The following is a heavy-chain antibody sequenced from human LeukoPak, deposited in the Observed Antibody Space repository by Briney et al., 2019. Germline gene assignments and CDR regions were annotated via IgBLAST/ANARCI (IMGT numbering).Heavy chain of an antibody. J-gene: IGHJ6*03. D-gene: IGHD6-13*01. CDR2: INPSGGST. V-gene: IGHV1-46*01. CDR3: ARDRVGQQLVGRKNNYYYMDV. CDR1: GYTFTIYY. Sequence: ASVKVSCKASGYTFTIYYMRWVRQPPGQALEWMGIINPSGGSTSYAQKFQGRVTMTRDMSTNTVYMELSSLRSEDTAVYYCARDRVGQQLVGRKNNYYYMDVWGKGTTVTISS.